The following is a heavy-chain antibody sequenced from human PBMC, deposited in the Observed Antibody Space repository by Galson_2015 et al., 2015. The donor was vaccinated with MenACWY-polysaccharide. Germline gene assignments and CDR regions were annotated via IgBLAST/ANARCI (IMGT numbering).Heavy chain of an antibody. D-gene: IGHD2/OR15-2a*01. J-gene: IGHJ5*02. CDR2: IYHSGSS. V-gene: IGHV4-4*07. CDR1: GGSVSAYY. CDR3: ARDAFDAFDP. Sequence: ETLSLTCSVSGGSVSAYYWNWIRQPAGKGLEWIGRIYHSGSSNYSPSLKSRVTLSIDVSNNRFSLSLRSVTAADTAIYYCARDAFDAFDPWGQGIPVIVSS.